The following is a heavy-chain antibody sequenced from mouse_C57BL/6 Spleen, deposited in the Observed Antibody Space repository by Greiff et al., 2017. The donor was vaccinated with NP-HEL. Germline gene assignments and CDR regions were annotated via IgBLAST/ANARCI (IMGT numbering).Heavy chain of an antibody. J-gene: IGHJ4*01. Sequence: QVQLQQPGAELVRPGSSVKLSCKASGYTFTSYWMHWVKQRPIQGLEWIGNIDPSDSETHYNQKFKDKATLTVDKSSSTAYMQLSSLTSEDSAVYYCANLYYGSSYGAMDYWGQGTSVTVSS. CDR1: GYTFTSYW. V-gene: IGHV1-52*01. D-gene: IGHD1-1*01. CDR2: IDPSDSET. CDR3: ANLYYGSSYGAMDY.